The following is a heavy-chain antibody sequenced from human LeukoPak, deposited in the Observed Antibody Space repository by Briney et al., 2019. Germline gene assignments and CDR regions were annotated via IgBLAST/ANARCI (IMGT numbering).Heavy chain of an antibody. D-gene: IGHD2-15*01. CDR2: ISAYNGNT. Sequence: GASVKVSCKASGYTFTSYDINWVRQATGQGLEWMGWISAYNGNTNYAQKLQGRVTMTTDTSTSTAYMELRSLRSDDTAVYYCARDLVVVVAAISHWFDPWGQGTLVTVSS. CDR3: ARDLVVVVAAISHWFDP. V-gene: IGHV1-18*01. CDR1: GYTFTSYD. J-gene: IGHJ5*02.